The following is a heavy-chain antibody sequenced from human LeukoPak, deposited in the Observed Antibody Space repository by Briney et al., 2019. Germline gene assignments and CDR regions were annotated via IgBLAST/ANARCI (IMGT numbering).Heavy chain of an antibody. CDR3: ARARPRMLRGLAGFIAY. CDR2: ISSSSSYI. V-gene: IGHV3-21*01. CDR1: GFTFSSYS. J-gene: IGHJ4*02. D-gene: IGHD3-10*01. Sequence: GGSLRLSCAASGFTFSSYSMNWVRQAPGKGLEWVSSISSSSSYIYYADSVKGRFTISRDNAKNSLYLQMNSLRAEDTAVHYYARARPRMLRGLAGFIAYWGQGTLVTVSS.